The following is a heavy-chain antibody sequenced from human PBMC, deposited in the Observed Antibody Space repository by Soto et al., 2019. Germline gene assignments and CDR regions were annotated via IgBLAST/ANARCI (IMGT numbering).Heavy chain of an antibody. Sequence: EVQLVESGGGLVKPGGSLRLSCAASGFTFSNAWMSWVRQAPGKGLEWVGRIKSKTDGGTTDDAAPEKGRFTISRDDSKNTLYLQMNSLKTEDTAVYYCTTAPRYYYYGMDVWGQGTTVTVSS. CDR3: TTAPRYYYYGMDV. CDR1: GFTFSNAW. J-gene: IGHJ6*02. CDR2: IKSKTDGGTT. V-gene: IGHV3-15*01.